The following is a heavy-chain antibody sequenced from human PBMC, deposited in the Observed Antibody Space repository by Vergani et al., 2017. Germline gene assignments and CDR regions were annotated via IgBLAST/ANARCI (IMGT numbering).Heavy chain of an antibody. CDR1: GFSLNTRGVS. CDR2: IYWNDDQ. J-gene: IGHJ6*03. CDR3: VYRKTECGTTGCFYPFYYYDYMDV. V-gene: IGHV2-5*04. D-gene: IGHD1-7*01. Sequence: QITLKESGPTLVKPTQTLTLTCTFSGFSLNTRGVSVAWIRQPPGKALDWLALIYWNDDQHYSPSLNNRVTITKEPSKNQVVLTMTNMDYVDTGTYYCVYRKTECGTTGCFYPFYYYDYMDVWGKGTTVTVSS.